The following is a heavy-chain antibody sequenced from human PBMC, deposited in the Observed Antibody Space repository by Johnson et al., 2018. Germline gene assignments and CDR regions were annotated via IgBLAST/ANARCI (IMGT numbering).Heavy chain of an antibody. V-gene: IGHV4-59*01. CDR2: IYYSGTT. CDR1: GGSMSGFF. J-gene: IGHJ3*02. Sequence: QVQLQESGPGLVKXSETLSLXCTVSGGSMSGFFWSWIRQPPAKGLEWIGYIYYSGTTNYNPSLKSRVTISVDTSKNQFSLKLNSVTAADTAVYYCARRAVMGGAFDIWGQGTMVTISS. D-gene: IGHD1-26*01. CDR3: ARRAVMGGAFDI.